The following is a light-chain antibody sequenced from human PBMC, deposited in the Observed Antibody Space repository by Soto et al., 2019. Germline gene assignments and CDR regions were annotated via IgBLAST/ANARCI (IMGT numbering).Light chain of an antibody. CDR2: GAS. CDR1: QSVSSNY. CDR3: QQYGSSPQVT. Sequence: EIVLTQSSGTLSLSPGERATLSCRTNQSVSSNYLAWYHQKPGQAPRLLIYGASSRATGIPDRFSGSGSGTDFTLTISRLEPEDFAVYYCQQYGSSPQVTFGPGTKVDIK. J-gene: IGKJ3*01. V-gene: IGKV3-20*01.